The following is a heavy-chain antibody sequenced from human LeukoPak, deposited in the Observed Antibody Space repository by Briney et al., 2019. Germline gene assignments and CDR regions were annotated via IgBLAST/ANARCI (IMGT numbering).Heavy chain of an antibody. V-gene: IGHV3-7*01. Sequence: GGSLRLSCAASEFTFPMYWMSWVRQAPGKGLEWVADIKQDGSEKYYVDSVKGRFTISRQNAKNSLFLQMNSLRAEDTAVYYCARHRSGGSQDDAFDIWGQGTMVTVSS. D-gene: IGHD2-15*01. J-gene: IGHJ3*02. CDR1: EFTFPMYW. CDR3: ARHRSGGSQDDAFDI. CDR2: IKQDGSEK.